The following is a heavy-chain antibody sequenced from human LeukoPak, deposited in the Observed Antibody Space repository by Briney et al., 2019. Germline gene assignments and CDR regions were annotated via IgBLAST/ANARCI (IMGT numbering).Heavy chain of an antibody. D-gene: IGHD1-26*01. CDR3: AREKGGSYLTFDY. Sequence: PSETLSLTCTVSGGSISSSSYYWGWIRQPPGKGLEWIGSIYHSGSTYYNPSLKSRVTISVDTSKNQFSLKLSSVTAADTAVYYCAREKGGSYLTFDYWGQGTLVTVSS. J-gene: IGHJ4*02. CDR1: GGSISSSSYY. V-gene: IGHV4-39*07. CDR2: IYHSGST.